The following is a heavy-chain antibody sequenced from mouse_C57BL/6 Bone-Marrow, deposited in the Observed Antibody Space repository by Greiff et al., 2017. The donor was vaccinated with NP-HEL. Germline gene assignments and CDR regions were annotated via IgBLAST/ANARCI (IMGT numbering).Heavy chain of an antibody. CDR3: ARDGYSSSFAY. CDR1: GFTFSDSG. J-gene: IGHJ3*01. D-gene: IGHD2-3*01. Sequence: EVQRVESGGGLVKPGGSLKLSCAASGFTFSDSGMHWVRQAPEKGLEWVAYISSGSSTIYYADTVKGRFTISRDNAKNTLFLQMTSLRSEDTAMYYCARDGYSSSFAYWGQGTLVTVSA. V-gene: IGHV5-17*01. CDR2: ISSGSSTI.